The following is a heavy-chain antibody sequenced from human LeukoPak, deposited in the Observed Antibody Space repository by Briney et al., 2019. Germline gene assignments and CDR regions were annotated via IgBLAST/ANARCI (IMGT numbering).Heavy chain of an antibody. D-gene: IGHD3/OR15-3a*01. V-gene: IGHV3-30*03. J-gene: IGHJ4*02. CDR3: ARRRDFIDY. Sequence: GGSLRLSCAASGFTFSSYGMHWVRQAPGKGLEWVAVISYDGSNKYYADSMKGRFAISRDNSKNTLYLQMNSLRAEDTAVYYCARRRDFIDYWGQGTLVTVSS. CDR1: GFTFSSYG. CDR2: ISYDGSNK.